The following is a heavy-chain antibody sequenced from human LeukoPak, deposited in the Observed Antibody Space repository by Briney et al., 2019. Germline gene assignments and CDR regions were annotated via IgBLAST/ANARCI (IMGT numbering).Heavy chain of an antibody. J-gene: IGHJ3*02. Sequence: PSETLSLTCAVYGGSFSRYYWTWIRQPPGKGLEWIGEINHSGSADYNPSLKSRVTISVDTSKNQFSLKLSSVTAADTAVYYCARGRSYYDFWSGYHPAFDIWGQGTMVTVSS. D-gene: IGHD3-3*01. CDR2: INHSGSA. CDR1: GGSFSRYY. CDR3: ARGRSYYDFWSGYHPAFDI. V-gene: IGHV4-34*01.